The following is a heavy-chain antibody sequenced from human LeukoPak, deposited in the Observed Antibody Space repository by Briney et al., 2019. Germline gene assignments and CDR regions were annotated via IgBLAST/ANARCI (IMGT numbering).Heavy chain of an antibody. V-gene: IGHV1-24*01. CDR1: GYTLTELS. J-gene: IGHJ4*02. D-gene: IGHD6-19*01. CDR2: FDPEDGET. Sequence: ASVTVSCTVSGYTLTELSMHWVRQAPGKGLEWMGGFDPEDGETIYAQKFQGRVTMTEDTSTDTAYMELSSLRSEDTAVYYCATAKVAVAGYDYWGQGTLVTVSS. CDR3: ATAKVAVAGYDY.